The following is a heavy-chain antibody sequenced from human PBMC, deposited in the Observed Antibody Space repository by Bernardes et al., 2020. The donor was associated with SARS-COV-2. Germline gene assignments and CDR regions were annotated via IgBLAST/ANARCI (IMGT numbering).Heavy chain of an antibody. CDR2: ISSSSSTI. D-gene: IGHD2-2*03. V-gene: IGHV3-48*04. CDR1: GFTFSSYS. J-gene: IGHJ5*02. Sequence: GGSLRLSCAASGFTFSSYSMNWVRQAPGKGLEWVSYISSSSSTIYYADSVKGRFTISRDNAKNSLCLQMNSLRADDTAVYYCARGSGYWSGTSCSQHNWFDPGGQGTLVSGSS. CDR3: ARGSGYWSGTSCSQHNWFDP.